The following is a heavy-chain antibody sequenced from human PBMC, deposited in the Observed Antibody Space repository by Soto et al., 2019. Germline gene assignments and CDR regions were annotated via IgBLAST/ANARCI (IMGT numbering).Heavy chain of an antibody. J-gene: IGHJ6*02. CDR1: GFTFSSYA. CDR2: ISSRTNTI. Sequence: PAGSLRLSCAASGFTFSSYAMHWVRQAPGKGLEWVSYISSRTNTIYYADSVKGRFTISRDNSKNTLYLQMNSLRAEDTAVYYCAKVFLYYYYGMDVWGQGTTVTVSS. V-gene: IGHV3-48*01. CDR3: AKVFLYYYYGMDV.